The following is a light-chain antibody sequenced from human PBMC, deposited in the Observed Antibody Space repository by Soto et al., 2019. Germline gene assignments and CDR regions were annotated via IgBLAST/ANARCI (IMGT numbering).Light chain of an antibody. V-gene: IGKV3-20*01. CDR2: GAS. CDR3: QRYGSPSWT. J-gene: IGKJ1*01. Sequence: EIVLTQSPGTLSLSPGERATLSCRASQSVASNYLAWYQQKPGQAPRLLIFGASSRATGIPDKFSGSGSGTDFTLTISRLEPEDFAVYYWQRYGSPSWTFGQGTKVEIK. CDR1: QSVASNY.